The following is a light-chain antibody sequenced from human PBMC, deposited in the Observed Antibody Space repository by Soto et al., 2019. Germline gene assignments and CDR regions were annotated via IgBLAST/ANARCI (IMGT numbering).Light chain of an antibody. J-gene: IGLJ2*01. CDR1: ISNIGGNT. CDR2: RDD. CDR3: AAWDDSLRGVV. Sequence: QSVLTQPPSASGTPGQRVTISCSGSISNIGGNTVNWYQQVPGTAPKLLIYRDDQRPSGVPDRFSGSKSATSASLAISGLQSEDEADYYCAAWDDSLRGVVFGGGTKLTVL. V-gene: IGLV1-44*01.